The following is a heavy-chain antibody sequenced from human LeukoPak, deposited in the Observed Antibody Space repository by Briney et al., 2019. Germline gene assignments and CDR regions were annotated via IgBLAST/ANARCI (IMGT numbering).Heavy chain of an antibody. Sequence: PSETLSLTCTVSGGSISSSYWSWIRQPPGKGLEWIGYIYYTGSTTYNPSLKSRVTISVDTSKNQFSLKLSSVTAADTAVYYCARVEVDIAMVNNFDYWGQGTLVTVSS. V-gene: IGHV4-59*12. CDR1: GGSISSSY. CDR2: IYYTGST. D-gene: IGHD5-18*01. CDR3: ARVEVDIAMVNNFDY. J-gene: IGHJ4*02.